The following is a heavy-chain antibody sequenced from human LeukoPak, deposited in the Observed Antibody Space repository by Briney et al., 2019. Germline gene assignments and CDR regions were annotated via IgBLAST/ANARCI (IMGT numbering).Heavy chain of an antibody. Sequence: SETLPLTCTVSGGSISSSSYFWGWIRQPPGRGLEWIGTFYYSGSTYYNPSLKSQVTISVDTSKNQFSLRLSSVTAADTAVYYCARLPSASAAFDIWGQGTMVSVSS. CDR1: GGSISSSSYF. V-gene: IGHV4-39*01. J-gene: IGHJ3*02. CDR3: ARLPSASAAFDI. D-gene: IGHD6-6*01. CDR2: FYYSGST.